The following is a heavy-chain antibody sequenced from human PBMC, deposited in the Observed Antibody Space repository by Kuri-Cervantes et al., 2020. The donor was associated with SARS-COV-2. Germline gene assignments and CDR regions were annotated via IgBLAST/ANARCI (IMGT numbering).Heavy chain of an antibody. D-gene: IGHD3-3*01. Sequence: GESLKISCAASGFTFSSYAMNWVRQAPGKGLEWVSYISSSSSTIYYADSVKGRFTISRDNSKNTLYLQMNSLRAEDTAVYYCAKEDFWSGYYNTMGGGMDVWGQGTTVTVSS. CDR1: GFTFSSYA. CDR3: AKEDFWSGYYNTMGGGMDV. J-gene: IGHJ6*02. V-gene: IGHV3-48*01. CDR2: ISSSSSTI.